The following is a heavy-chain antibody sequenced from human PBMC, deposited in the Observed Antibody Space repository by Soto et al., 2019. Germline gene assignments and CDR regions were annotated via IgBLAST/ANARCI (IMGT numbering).Heavy chain of an antibody. CDR3: ARYGSGECDRGSCYSPFDY. CDR2: IYYSGST. Sequence: PSETLSLTCTVSGRSISSVNYYWSWIRQPPGKGLEWIGYIYYSGSTYYNPSLRSRVTISVDTSKNQFSLKLSSVTAADTAVYYCARYGSGECDRGSCYSPFDYCGQGTLVTVS. V-gene: IGHV4-30-4*01. J-gene: IGHJ4*02. D-gene: IGHD2-15*01. CDR1: GRSISSVNYY.